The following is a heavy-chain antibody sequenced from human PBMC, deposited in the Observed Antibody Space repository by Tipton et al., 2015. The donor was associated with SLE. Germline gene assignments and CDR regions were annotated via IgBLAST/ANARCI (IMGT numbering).Heavy chain of an antibody. Sequence: TLSLTCTVSGGSISSGGYYWSWIRQHPGKGLEWIGYIYYSGSTYYNPSLKSRVTISVDTSKNQFSLKLSSVTAADTAVYYCARDGGPSRDYGGPGAAFDIWGQGTMVTVSS. CDR2: IYYSGST. D-gene: IGHD4-23*01. CDR3: ARDGGPSRDYGGPGAAFDI. J-gene: IGHJ3*02. CDR1: GGSISSGGYY. V-gene: IGHV4-31*03.